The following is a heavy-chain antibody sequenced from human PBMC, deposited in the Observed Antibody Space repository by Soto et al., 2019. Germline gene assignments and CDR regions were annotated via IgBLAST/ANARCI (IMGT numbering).Heavy chain of an antibody. CDR1: GFTFRRNN. J-gene: IGHJ4*02. CDR2: IKQDGSEK. Sequence: GGSLRLSCAASGFTFRRNNMNWVRQAPGKGLEWVANIKQDGSEKYYVDSVKGRFTISRDNAKNSLYLQMNSLRAEDTAVYYCARDLSYYDILTGHDYWGQGTRVTVSS. CDR3: ARDLSYYDILTGHDY. V-gene: IGHV3-7*01. D-gene: IGHD3-9*01.